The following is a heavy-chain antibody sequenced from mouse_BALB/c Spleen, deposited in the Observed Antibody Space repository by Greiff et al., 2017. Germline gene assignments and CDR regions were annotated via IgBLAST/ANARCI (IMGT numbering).Heavy chain of an antibody. J-gene: IGHJ3*01. V-gene: IGHV2-6-7*01. CDR2: IWGDGST. Sequence: QVHVKQSGPGLVAPSQSLSITCTVSGFSLTGYGVNWVRQPPGKGLEWLGMIWGDGSTDYNSALKSRLSISKDNSKSQVFLKMNSLQTDDTARYYCARGEDYDRAWFAYWGQGTLVTVSA. CDR1: GFSLTGYG. D-gene: IGHD2-4*01. CDR3: ARGEDYDRAWFAY.